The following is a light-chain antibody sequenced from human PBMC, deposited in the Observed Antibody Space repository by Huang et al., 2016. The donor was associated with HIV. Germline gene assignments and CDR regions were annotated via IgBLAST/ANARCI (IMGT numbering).Light chain of an antibody. Sequence: EIVLTQSPATLSLSPGERVTLSCRASQNINNYLAWYQQKPGQAPRLLIYDASNRATGIPAGFSGSGSGTDFTLTISSLEPEDFAVYYCQQRSNWPTFGPGTKVDLK. CDR3: QQRSNWPT. CDR1: QNINNY. J-gene: IGKJ3*01. CDR2: DAS. V-gene: IGKV3-11*01.